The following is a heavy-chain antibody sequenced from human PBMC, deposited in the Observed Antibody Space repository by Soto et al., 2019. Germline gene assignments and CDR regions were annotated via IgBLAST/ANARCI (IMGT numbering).Heavy chain of an antibody. J-gene: IGHJ4*02. CDR2: ISAYNGNT. V-gene: IGHV1-18*01. CDR3: AGDGGGQPDY. D-gene: IGHD6-25*01. CDR1: GYTFTSYG. Sequence: QVQLVQSGAEVKKPGASVKVSCKASGYTFTSYGISWVRQAPGQGLEWMGWISAYNGNTSYAQKLQGRVTMTTDTSTSTAYIELRSLRSGDTALYYWAGDGGGQPDYCGQGTLVSVST.